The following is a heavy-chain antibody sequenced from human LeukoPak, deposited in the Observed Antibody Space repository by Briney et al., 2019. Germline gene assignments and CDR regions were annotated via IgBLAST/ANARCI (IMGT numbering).Heavy chain of an antibody. Sequence: SETLSLTCAVYGGFFSGYYWSWIRQPPGKGLEWIGEINHSGSNNYNPSRKSRVPLPVETSKNHFSLKLRSLNAANRLVYYWAREAVLRYFDWFLPPSGYYYYYGMDVWGQGTTVTASS. D-gene: IGHD3-9*01. CDR2: INHSGSN. CDR3: AREAVLRYFDWFLPPSGYYYYYGMDV. CDR1: GGFFSGYY. V-gene: IGHV4-34*01. J-gene: IGHJ6*02.